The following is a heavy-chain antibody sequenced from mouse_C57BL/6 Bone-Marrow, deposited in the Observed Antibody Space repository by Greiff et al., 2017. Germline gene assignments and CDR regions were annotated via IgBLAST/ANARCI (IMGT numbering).Heavy chain of an antibody. D-gene: IGHD1-1*01. CDR3: ARHGDYYGSSPYYFDY. CDR2: FYPGSGSI. Sequence: VQLVESGAELVKPGASVKLSCKASGYTFTEYTIHWVKQRSGQGLEWIGWFYPGSGSIKYNEKFKDKATLTADKSSSTVYMELSRLTSEDSAVYFCARHGDYYGSSPYYFDYWGQGTTLTVSS. CDR1: GYTFTEYT. J-gene: IGHJ2*01. V-gene: IGHV1-62-2*01.